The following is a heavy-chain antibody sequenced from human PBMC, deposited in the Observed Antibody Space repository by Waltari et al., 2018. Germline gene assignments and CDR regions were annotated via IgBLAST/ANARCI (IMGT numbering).Heavy chain of an antibody. D-gene: IGHD2-21*01. CDR3: ATLAGIAKNYDY. J-gene: IGHJ4*02. CDR2: IRNNHTSYTA. CDR1: GFTFSDTY. Sequence: EVQLVESGGGSVQPGGSLRLSCAASGFTFSDTYMDWVRQAPGKGLEWVGRIRNNHTSYTAEYAAPVKGRFSISRDDSKNSLYLQMNSLKTEDTAVYYCATLAGIAKNYDYWGQGTLVTVSS. V-gene: IGHV3-72*01.